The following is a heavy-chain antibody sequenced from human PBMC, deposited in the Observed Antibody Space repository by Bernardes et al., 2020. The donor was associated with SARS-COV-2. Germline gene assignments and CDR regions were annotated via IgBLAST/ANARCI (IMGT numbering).Heavy chain of an antibody. J-gene: IGHJ4*02. CDR1: GFTFSNYA. V-gene: IGHV3-30-3*01. CDR3: AREWEDYTSSLFDY. Sequence: SLKLSCAASGFTFSNYAMHWVRQAPGKGLEWVAIISYDGTTKYNADSVKGRFTISRDNSKNTLFLQMNSLTTEDTAVYYCAREWEDYTSSLFDYWGQGTLVTVSS. D-gene: IGHD1-26*01. CDR2: ISYDGTTK.